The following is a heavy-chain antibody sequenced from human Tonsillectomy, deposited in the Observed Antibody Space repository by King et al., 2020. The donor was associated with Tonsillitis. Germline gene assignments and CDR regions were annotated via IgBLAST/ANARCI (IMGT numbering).Heavy chain of an antibody. CDR2: IYYRGST. V-gene: IGHV4-39*01. J-gene: IGHJ4*02. CDR1: GGSISSSNYY. D-gene: IGHD3-22*01. CDR3: ARLIDYESSGYHYYFDY. Sequence: QLQESGPGLVKPSETLSLTCAVSGGSISSSNYYWGWIRQPPGKGLGWIGNIYYRGSTYYNPSLKSRVTISVDTSKNQFSLKLSSVTAADTAVYYCARLIDYESSGYHYYFDYWGQGTLVTVSS.